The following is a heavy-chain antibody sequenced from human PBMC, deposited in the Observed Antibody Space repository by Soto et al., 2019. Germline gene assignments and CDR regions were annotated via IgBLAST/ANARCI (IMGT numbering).Heavy chain of an antibody. CDR2: INAGNGNT. CDR3: ARDRLGLESGYHNWFVP. CDR1: GYTFTSYA. Sequence: ASVKVSCKASGYTFTSYAMHWVRQAPGQRLEWMGWINAGNGNTKYSQKFQGRVTITRDTSASTAYMELSSLRSEDTAVYYCARDRLGLESGYHNWFVPWGQGTLVTVSS. D-gene: IGHD3-3*01. V-gene: IGHV1-3*01. J-gene: IGHJ5*02.